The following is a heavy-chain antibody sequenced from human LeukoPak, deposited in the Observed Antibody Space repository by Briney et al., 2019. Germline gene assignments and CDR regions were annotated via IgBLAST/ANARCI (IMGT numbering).Heavy chain of an antibody. CDR1: GGSITGSF. CDR2: LHESGST. V-gene: IGHV4-59*01. J-gene: IGHJ4*02. Sequence: SETLSLTCTVSGGSITGSFWGWFRQSPGKGLEWIGFLHESGSTIYNASLKGQASISADTSRSQFSLRLTSVTAADTAVYFCTTGGGWLTDYWGRGTLVTVSS. D-gene: IGHD5-24*01. CDR3: TTGGGWLTDY.